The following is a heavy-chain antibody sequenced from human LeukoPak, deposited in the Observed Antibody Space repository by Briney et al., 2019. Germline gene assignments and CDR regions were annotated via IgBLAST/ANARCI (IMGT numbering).Heavy chain of an antibody. Sequence: SGGSLRLSCAASGFTFSSYGMHWVRQAPGKGLEWVAHIKQDGSQEYYVDSVKGRFTISRDSAKNSLYLQMNSLRAEDTAVYYCARGVPYDSWSGPHYSDYWGQGTLVTVSS. V-gene: IGHV3-7*01. CDR2: IKQDGSQE. J-gene: IGHJ4*02. CDR3: ARGVPYDSWSGPHYSDY. D-gene: IGHD3-3*01. CDR1: GFTFSSYG.